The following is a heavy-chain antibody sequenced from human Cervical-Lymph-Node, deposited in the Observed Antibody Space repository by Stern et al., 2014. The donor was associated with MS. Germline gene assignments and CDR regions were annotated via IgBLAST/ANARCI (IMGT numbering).Heavy chain of an antibody. CDR3: ARGCYSSSCSN. CDR2: ISSGGGST. D-gene: IGHD6-13*01. Sequence: MQLVQSGGSLVQPGGSLRLSCAASGFTINSYVMSWVRQAPGQGLEWVSSISSGGGSTYYADSVKGRFTISRDNSKNTLHLQMNSLRAEDTAVYYCARGCYSSSCSNWGQGTLVTVSS. V-gene: IGHV3-23*04. CDR1: GFTINSYV. J-gene: IGHJ4*02.